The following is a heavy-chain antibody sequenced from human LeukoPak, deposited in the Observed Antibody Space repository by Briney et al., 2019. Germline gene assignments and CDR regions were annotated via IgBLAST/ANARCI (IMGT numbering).Heavy chain of an antibody. J-gene: IGHJ4*02. CDR3: AREISIAAAGLFDY. V-gene: IGHV3-74*01. D-gene: IGHD6-13*01. CDR1: GFTFSSYW. CDR2: INSDGSST. Sequence: GGSLRLSCAASGFTFSSYWMHWVRQAPGKGLVWVSRINSDGSSTSYAASVKGRFTISRDNAKNTLYLQMNSLRAEDTAVYYCAREISIAAAGLFDYWGQGTLVTVPS.